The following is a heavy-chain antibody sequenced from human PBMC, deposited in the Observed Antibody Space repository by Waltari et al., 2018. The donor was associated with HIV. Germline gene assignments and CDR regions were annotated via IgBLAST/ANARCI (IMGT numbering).Heavy chain of an antibody. D-gene: IGHD3-3*01. CDR2: INHSGST. CDR1: GGSFSGYY. V-gene: IGHV4-34*01. J-gene: IGHJ6*02. CDR3: ASFRVDDFWSGHTPYYYGMDV. Sequence: TLSLTCAVYGGSFSGYYWSWIRQPPGKGLEWIGEINHSGSTNYNPSLKSRVTISVDTSKNQFSLKLSSVTAADTAVYYCASFRVDDFWSGHTPYYYGMDVWGQGTTVTVSS.